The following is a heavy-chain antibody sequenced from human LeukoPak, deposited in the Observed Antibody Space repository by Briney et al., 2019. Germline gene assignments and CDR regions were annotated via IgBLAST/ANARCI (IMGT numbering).Heavy chain of an antibody. CDR2: ISSSSSTI. CDR3: ARLYDYVWGSYRSPWFDP. CDR1: GFTFSSYS. V-gene: IGHV3-48*01. D-gene: IGHD3-16*02. J-gene: IGHJ5*02. Sequence: QTGGSLRLSCAASGFTFSSYSMNWVRQAPGKRLEWVSYISSSSSTIYYADSVKGRFSISRDNAKNSLYLQMNSLRAEDTAVYYCARLYDYVWGSYRSPWFDPWGQGTLVTVSS.